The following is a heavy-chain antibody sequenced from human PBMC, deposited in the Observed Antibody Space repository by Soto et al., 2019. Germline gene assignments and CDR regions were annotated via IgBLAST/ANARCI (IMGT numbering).Heavy chain of an antibody. CDR2: IIPIFGTA. Sequence: SVKVSCKASGGTFSSYAISWVRQAPGQGLEWMGGIIPIFGTANYAQKFQGRVTITADESTSTAYMELSSLRSEDTAVYYCARARNYYDSAFDYWGQGTLVTVSS. CDR1: GGTFSSYA. D-gene: IGHD3-22*01. CDR3: ARARNYYDSAFDY. V-gene: IGHV1-69*13. J-gene: IGHJ4*02.